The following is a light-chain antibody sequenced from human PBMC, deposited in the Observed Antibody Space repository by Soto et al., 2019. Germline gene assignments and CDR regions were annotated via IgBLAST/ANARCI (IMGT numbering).Light chain of an antibody. CDR2: YDS. Sequence: SYELTQPPSVSVAPGKTARITCGGNNIGSKSVHWYQQKPGQAPVLVIYYDSDRPSGIPERFSGSNSGNTATLTISRVEAGDEADYYCQANWVFGGGTQLTVL. CDR3: QANWV. J-gene: IGLJ3*02. V-gene: IGLV3-21*01. CDR1: NIGSKS.